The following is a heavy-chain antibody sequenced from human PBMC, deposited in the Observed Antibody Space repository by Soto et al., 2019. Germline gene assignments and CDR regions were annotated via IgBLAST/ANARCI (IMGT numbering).Heavy chain of an antibody. D-gene: IGHD3-16*01. J-gene: IGHJ4*02. CDR3: AKDRYGRTYVSFDY. Sequence: GGSLRLSCAASGFTFTSYAMNWVRQAPGKGLEWVSAISGSGDSTYYVDSVKGRFTISRDNSNNTLYLQMNSLRAEDTAVYYCAKDRYGRTYVSFDYWGQGVLVTVPS. V-gene: IGHV3-23*01. CDR1: GFTFTSYA. CDR2: ISGSGDST.